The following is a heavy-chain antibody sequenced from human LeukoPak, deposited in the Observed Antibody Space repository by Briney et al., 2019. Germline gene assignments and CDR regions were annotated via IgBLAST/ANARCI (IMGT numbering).Heavy chain of an antibody. Sequence: PSETLSLTCTASGGSISSSSYYWGWIRQPPGKGLEWIGSIYYSGSTYYNPSLKSRVTISVDTSKNQFSLKLSSVTAADTAVYYCARAFVLLWFGELSPDWFDPWGQGTLVTVSS. CDR3: ARAFVLLWFGELSPDWFDP. V-gene: IGHV4-39*01. CDR2: IYYSGST. J-gene: IGHJ5*02. CDR1: GGSISSSSYY. D-gene: IGHD3-10*01.